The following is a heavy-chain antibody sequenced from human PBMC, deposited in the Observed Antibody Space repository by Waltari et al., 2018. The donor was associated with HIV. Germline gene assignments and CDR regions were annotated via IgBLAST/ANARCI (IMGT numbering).Heavy chain of an antibody. V-gene: IGHV1-2*02. CDR2: INPDSGGT. CDR1: GYTFTGYH. J-gene: IGHJ6*02. D-gene: IGHD3-16*01. Sequence: QVQLVQSGAEVKKPGASVKVSCKASGYTFTGYHIHWVRQAPGQGLEWMGWINPDSGGTNYAQRFQGRVTMTRDTSLSTTYIELSSLRSDDTAVYYCAREEVRKTYRWGMITFASPSSGMDVWGQGP. CDR3: AREEVRKTYRWGMITFASPSSGMDV.